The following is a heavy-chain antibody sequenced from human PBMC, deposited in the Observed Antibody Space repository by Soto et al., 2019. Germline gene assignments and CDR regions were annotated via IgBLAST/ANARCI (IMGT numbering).Heavy chain of an antibody. V-gene: IGHV1-69*13. CDR2: IIPIFGTA. D-gene: IGHD3-22*01. Sequence: GASVKVSCKASGGTFSSYAISWVRQAPGQGLEWMGGIIPIFGTANYAQKFQGRVTITADESTSTAYMELSSLRSEDTAVYYCARGYYYDSSGYWTLGLFDYWGQGTLVTVSS. CDR1: GGTFSSYA. CDR3: ARGYYYDSSGYWTLGLFDY. J-gene: IGHJ4*02.